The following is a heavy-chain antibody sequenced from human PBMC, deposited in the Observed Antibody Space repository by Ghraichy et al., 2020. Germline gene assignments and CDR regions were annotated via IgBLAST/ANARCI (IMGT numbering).Heavy chain of an antibody. CDR1: GDSIGSRAYS. D-gene: IGHD4-23*01. J-gene: IGHJ4*02. Sequence: SETLSLTCAVSGDSIGSRAYSWNWILQPPGKGLEWIGYISHGGDTSYNPSLKSRVTVSVDRSKNQFSLRLSSVTAADTAVYYCARGHGGTFDQWGQGTLVTVSS. CDR3: ARGHGGTFDQ. CDR2: ISHGGDT. V-gene: IGHV4-30-2*01.